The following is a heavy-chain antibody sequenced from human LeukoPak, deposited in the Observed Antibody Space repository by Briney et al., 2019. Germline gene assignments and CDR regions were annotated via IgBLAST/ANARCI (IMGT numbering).Heavy chain of an antibody. V-gene: IGHV4-59*12. CDR2: IYYSGST. CDR1: GGSITSYY. CDR3: ARGSLGYCSSTSCYGGGFDY. Sequence: PSETLSLTCTVSGGSITSYYWSWIRQPPGKGLEWIGYIYYSGSTNYNPSLKSRVTISVDTSKNQFSLKLSSVTAADTAVYYCARGSLGYCSSTSCYGGGFDYWGQGTLVTVSS. D-gene: IGHD2-2*01. J-gene: IGHJ4*02.